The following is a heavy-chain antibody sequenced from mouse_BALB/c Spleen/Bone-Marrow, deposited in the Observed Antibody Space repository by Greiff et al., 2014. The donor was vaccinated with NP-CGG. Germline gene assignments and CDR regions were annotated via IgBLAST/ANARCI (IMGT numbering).Heavy chain of an antibody. Sequence: EVQVVQSGPSLVKPSQSLSLTCSVSGDSITSGYWNWIRKFPANKLEYMGYINFSGSTYYNPSLESRISIARDTSKNQYYLHLNSVTTEDTATYYCASGGPTRITDYAMDYWGQGTSVTVSS. CDR2: INFSGST. CDR3: ASGGPTRITDYAMDY. D-gene: IGHD2-4*01. V-gene: IGHV3-8*02. CDR1: GDSITSGY. J-gene: IGHJ4*01.